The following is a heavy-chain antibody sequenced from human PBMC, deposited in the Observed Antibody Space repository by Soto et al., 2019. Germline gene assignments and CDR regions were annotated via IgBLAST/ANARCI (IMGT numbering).Heavy chain of an antibody. D-gene: IGHD6-13*01. Sequence: EVQLVESGGGLVQPGGSLRLSCAASGFTFSRYAMAWVRQAPGKGLDCVSYISSTGNSIHYADSVKGRFTISRDSAKNLLYLQMNGLRDEDTAVYFCARLQGVKRFDYWGQGTLVTVSS. CDR1: GFTFSRYA. CDR3: ARLQGVKRFDY. J-gene: IGHJ4*02. CDR2: ISSTGNSI. V-gene: IGHV3-48*02.